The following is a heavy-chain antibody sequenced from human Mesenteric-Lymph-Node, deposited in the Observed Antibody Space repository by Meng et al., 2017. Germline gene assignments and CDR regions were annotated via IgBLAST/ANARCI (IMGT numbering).Heavy chain of an antibody. CDR2: IYHSGST. D-gene: IGHD3-10*01. J-gene: IGHJ4*02. CDR1: GYSISSGYY. CDR3: ARARKEGWFGEHAPYYFDY. Sequence: GSLRLSCTVSGYSISSGYYWGWIRQPPGKGLEWIGSIYHSGSTYYNPSLKSLVTISVDTSKNQFSLKLSSVTAADTAVYYCARARKEGWFGEHAPYYFDYWGQGTLVTVSS. V-gene: IGHV4-38-2*02.